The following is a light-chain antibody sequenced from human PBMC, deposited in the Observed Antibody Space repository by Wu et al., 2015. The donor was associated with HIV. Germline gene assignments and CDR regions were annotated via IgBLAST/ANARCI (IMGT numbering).Light chain of an antibody. CDR2: AAS. CDR3: QQYENWPPYS. J-gene: IGKJ2*03. V-gene: IGKV1-39*01. CDR1: QSISRY. Sequence: DIQMTQSPSSLSASVGDRVTITCRTGQSISRYLNWYQQKPGKAPKLLIYAASNLQSGVPSRFSGSGSGTDFTLTIGSLQSEDFAVYYCQQYENWPPYSFGQGTKLEIK.